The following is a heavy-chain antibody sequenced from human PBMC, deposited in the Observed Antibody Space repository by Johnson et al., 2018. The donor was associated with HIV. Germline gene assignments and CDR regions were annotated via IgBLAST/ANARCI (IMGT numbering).Heavy chain of an antibody. CDR1: GFTFDDYG. CDR2: INWNGGST. CDR3: ATVWRNEGRHSFDV. Sequence: VLLVESGGGVVQPGRSLRLSCAASGFTFDDYGMTWVRQAPGKGLEWVSGINWNGGSTGYADSVKGRFTISRDNAKNFLYLQMNSLRAEDTALYFCATVWRNEGRHSFDVWGLGTMVTVSS. D-gene: IGHD1-1*01. V-gene: IGHV3-20*04. J-gene: IGHJ3*01.